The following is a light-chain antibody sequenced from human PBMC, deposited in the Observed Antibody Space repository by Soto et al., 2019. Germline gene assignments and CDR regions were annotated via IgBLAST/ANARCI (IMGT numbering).Light chain of an antibody. J-gene: IGKJ4*01. Sequence: DIEMTQSPSTLSASVVDRVTITCRASQSVRSWLAWYQQKPGRAPKFLIYDASSLESGVPSRFSGSGSGTEFTLTLSNLQPDDFATYYCQQYDNYPLTSGGGAKADI. CDR1: QSVRSW. CDR2: DAS. V-gene: IGKV1-5*01. CDR3: QQYDNYPLT.